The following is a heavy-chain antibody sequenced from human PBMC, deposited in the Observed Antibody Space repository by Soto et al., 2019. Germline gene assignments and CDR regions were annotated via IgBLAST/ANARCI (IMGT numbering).Heavy chain of an antibody. V-gene: IGHV1-18*01. D-gene: IGHD2-21*01. CDR3: XXXXXXXXXXXXEXD. CDR2: ISAYNGNT. J-gene: IGHJ4*02. CDR1: XXXXTSXG. Sequence: QVQLVQSGAEVKKPGASVKVSSXXSXXXXTSXGFTXXXQAXXQGLEGMGWISAYNGNTNYAQKLQGRVTMTTDTSTSTAYMELRSLRSDDTAVXXXXXXXXXXXXXXXEXDWGQGTLVTVSS.